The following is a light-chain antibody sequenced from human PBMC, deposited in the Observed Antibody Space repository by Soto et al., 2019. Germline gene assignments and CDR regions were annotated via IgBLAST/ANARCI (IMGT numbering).Light chain of an antibody. Sequence: EIVLTQSPGTLSLSPGERATLACRASQSVSSNLAWYQQKPGQAPRLLIYGASTRATGIPARFSGSGSGTEFTLTISSLQSEDFAVYYCQQYNNWWTFGQGTMVDIK. J-gene: IGKJ1*01. CDR1: QSVSSN. CDR2: GAS. V-gene: IGKV3-15*01. CDR3: QQYNNWWT.